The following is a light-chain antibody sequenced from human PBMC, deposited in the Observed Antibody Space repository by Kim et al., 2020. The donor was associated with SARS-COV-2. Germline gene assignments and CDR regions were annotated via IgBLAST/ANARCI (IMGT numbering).Light chain of an antibody. Sequence: SPGEGANLSCRASQSVTSSKLAWYQQRPGQAPRLLMYGASKRATDIPARFTGSGSGTDFTLTISSLEPEDFAVYYCQHRSSWPPYTFGQGTKLEI. CDR1: QSVTSSK. CDR2: GAS. CDR3: QHRSSWPPYT. J-gene: IGKJ2*01. V-gene: IGKV3-11*01.